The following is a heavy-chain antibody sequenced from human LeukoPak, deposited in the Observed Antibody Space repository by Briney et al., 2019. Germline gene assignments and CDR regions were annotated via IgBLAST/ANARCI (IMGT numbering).Heavy chain of an antibody. CDR2: ISGSDTT. CDR1: GFTFSSYA. Sequence: GRSLRLSCAASGFTFSSYAMSWVRQAPGKGLEWVSGISGSDTTYYADYVRGRFTISRDYSKNTLFLQINSLRAEDTAVYYCAKLSRGSAVVNDAFDIWGHGTMVTVSS. CDR3: AKLSRGSAVVNDAFDI. D-gene: IGHD2-21*01. J-gene: IGHJ3*02. V-gene: IGHV3-23*01.